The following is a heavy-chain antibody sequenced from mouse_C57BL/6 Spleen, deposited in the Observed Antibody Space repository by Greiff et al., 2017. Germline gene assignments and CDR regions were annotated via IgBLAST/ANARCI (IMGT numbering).Heavy chain of an antibody. CDR3: ARGCCWVYDVGD. J-gene: IGHJ2*01. Sequence: QVQLQQSGAELMKPGASVKLSCKTTGYTFTGYWIEWVKQRPGRGLEWIGEILPGSGDTNYNEKFKGKATFTADTSSSSAYMQLSSLTSEDSAIYYCARGCCWVYDVGDWGKGTTLTVA. CDR2: ILPGSGDT. V-gene: IGHV1-9*01. D-gene: IGHD2-14*01. CDR1: GYTFTGYW.